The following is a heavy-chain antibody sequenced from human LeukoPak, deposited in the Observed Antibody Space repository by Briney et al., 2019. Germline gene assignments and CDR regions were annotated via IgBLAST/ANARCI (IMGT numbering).Heavy chain of an antibody. CDR3: ARAYGSGSYYGFDAFDI. D-gene: IGHD3-10*01. Sequence: PGGSLRLSCAASGFTFSSYSMNWVRQAPGKGLEWVSYISRSSTTTHYADSVKGRFTISRDNAKNSLYLQMNSLRAEDTALYHCARAYGSGSYYGFDAFDIWGQGTMVTVSS. CDR2: ISRSSTTT. J-gene: IGHJ3*02. CDR1: GFTFSSYS. V-gene: IGHV3-48*04.